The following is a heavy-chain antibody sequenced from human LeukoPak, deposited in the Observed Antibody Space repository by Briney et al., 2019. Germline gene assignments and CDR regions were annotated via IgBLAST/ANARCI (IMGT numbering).Heavy chain of an antibody. J-gene: IGHJ4*02. CDR2: INPSGGST. Sequence: GASVKVSCKASGYTFTSYYMHWVRQAPGQGLEWMGIINPSGGSTSYAQKFQGRVTMTRDMSTSTVYMELSSLRSEDTAVYYCARGPPNIHYDSSGYYVPACFDYWGQGTLVTVSS. D-gene: IGHD3-22*01. V-gene: IGHV1-46*01. CDR1: GYTFTSYY. CDR3: ARGPPNIHYDSSGYYVPACFDY.